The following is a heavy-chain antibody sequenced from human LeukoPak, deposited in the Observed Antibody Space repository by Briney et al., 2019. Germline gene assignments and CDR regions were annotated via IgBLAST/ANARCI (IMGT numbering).Heavy chain of an antibody. CDR3: ARASPYYGSGSYWFDP. V-gene: IGHV1-2*02. Sequence: ASVKVSCKASGYTFTGYYMHWVRQAPGQGLEWMGWINPNSGGTNYAQKFQGRVTMTRDTSISTAYMELSRLRSDDTAVHYCARASPYYGSGSYWFDPWGQGTLVTVSS. D-gene: IGHD3-10*01. CDR1: GYTFTGYY. J-gene: IGHJ5*02. CDR2: INPNSGGT.